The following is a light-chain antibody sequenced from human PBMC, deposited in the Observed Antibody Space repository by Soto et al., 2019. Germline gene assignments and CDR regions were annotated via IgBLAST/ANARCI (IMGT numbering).Light chain of an antibody. CDR1: QSISSW. Sequence: DIQMTQSPSTVSASVGDRFTITCRASQSISSWLAWYQQKPGKAPNLLIHKASHLESGIPSRFSGSGSGTEFTLTISSLQPDDFATYYCQQYYSYSQTFGQGTKVDIK. CDR3: QQYYSYSQT. J-gene: IGKJ1*01. V-gene: IGKV1-5*03. CDR2: KAS.